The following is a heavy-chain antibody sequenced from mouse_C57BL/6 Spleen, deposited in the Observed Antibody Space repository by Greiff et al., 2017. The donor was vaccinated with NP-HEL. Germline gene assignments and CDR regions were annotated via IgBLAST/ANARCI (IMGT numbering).Heavy chain of an antibody. Sequence: QVQLQQSGAELVRPGASVTLSCKASGYTFTDYEMHWVKQTPVHGLEWIGAIDPETGGTAYNQKFKGKAILTADKSSSTAYMELRSLTSEDSAVYYCTSSYGSSPFDYWGQGTTLTVSS. V-gene: IGHV1-15*01. CDR3: TSSYGSSPFDY. J-gene: IGHJ2*01. CDR2: IDPETGGT. D-gene: IGHD1-1*01. CDR1: GYTFTDYE.